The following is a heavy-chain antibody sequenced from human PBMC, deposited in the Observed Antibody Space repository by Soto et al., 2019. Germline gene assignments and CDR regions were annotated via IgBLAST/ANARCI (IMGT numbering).Heavy chain of an antibody. J-gene: IGHJ4*02. V-gene: IGHV3-7*03. CDR3: AREYDYVWGSYRLLTEN. CDR1: GFTFSSYW. D-gene: IGHD3-16*02. Sequence: EVQLVESGGGLVQPGGSLRLSCAASGFTFSSYWMSWVRQAPGKGLEWVANIKQDGSEKYYVDSVKGRFTISRDNAKNSLYLQMNSLRAEDTAVYYCAREYDYVWGSYRLLTENWGQGTLVTVSS. CDR2: IKQDGSEK.